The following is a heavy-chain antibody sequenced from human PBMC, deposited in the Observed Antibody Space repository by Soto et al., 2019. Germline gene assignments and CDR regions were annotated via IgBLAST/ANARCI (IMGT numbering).Heavy chain of an antibody. J-gene: IGHJ4*02. CDR2: IIPIFGTA. Sequence: GASVKVSCKASGGTFSSYAISWVLQAPGQGLEWMGGIIPIFGTANYAQKFQGRVTITADESTSTAYMELSSLRSEDTAVYYCARGRVVVIYPFDYRGQGTLVIVSS. V-gene: IGHV1-69*13. CDR1: GGTFSSYA. CDR3: ARGRVVVIYPFDY. D-gene: IGHD3-22*01.